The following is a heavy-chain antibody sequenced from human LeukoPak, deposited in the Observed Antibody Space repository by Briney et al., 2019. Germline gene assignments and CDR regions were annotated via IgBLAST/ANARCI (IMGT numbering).Heavy chain of an antibody. CDR3: AKDDYYDTSGYRD. J-gene: IGHJ4*02. Sequence: GGSLRLSCAVSGFIFSNYGMHWVRQAPGKGLEWVAFIRYDGSEKYYADSVKGRFTIHRDNSKNTLYLQMNSLRAEDTAVYYCAKDDYYDTSGYRDWGQGTLVTVSS. D-gene: IGHD3-22*01. CDR1: GFIFSNYG. CDR2: IRYDGSEK. V-gene: IGHV3-30*02.